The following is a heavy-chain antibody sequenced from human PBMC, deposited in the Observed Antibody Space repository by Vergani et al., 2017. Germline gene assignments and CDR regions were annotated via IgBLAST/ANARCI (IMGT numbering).Heavy chain of an antibody. J-gene: IGHJ4*02. CDR2: INWNGGST. D-gene: IGHD3-3*01. V-gene: IGHV3-20*04. Sequence: EVQLVESGGGVVRPGGSLRLSCAASGFTFDDYGMSWVRQAPGKGLEWVSGINWNGGSTGYADSVKGRFTISRDNAKNSLYLQMNSLRAEDTALYYCARERNAYYDFWSGYYTKYYFDYWGQGTLVIVSS. CDR1: GFTFDDYG. CDR3: ARERNAYYDFWSGYYTKYYFDY.